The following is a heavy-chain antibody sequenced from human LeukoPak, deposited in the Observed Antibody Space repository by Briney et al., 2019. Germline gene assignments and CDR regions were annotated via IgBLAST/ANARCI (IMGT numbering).Heavy chain of an antibody. CDR2: ISGSGGST. CDR1: GFTFSSYA. J-gene: IGHJ4*02. Sequence: GGSLRLSCAASGFTFSSYAMSWVRQAAGKGLEWVSAISGSGGSTYYADSVKGRFTISRDNSKNTLYLQMNSLRADDTAVYYCARMAYGDSFDYWGQGTLVTVSS. CDR3: ARMAYGDSFDY. D-gene: IGHD4-17*01. V-gene: IGHV3-23*01.